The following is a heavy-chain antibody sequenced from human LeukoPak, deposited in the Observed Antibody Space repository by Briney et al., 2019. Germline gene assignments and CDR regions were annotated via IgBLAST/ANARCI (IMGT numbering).Heavy chain of an antibody. CDR2: INRSGST. Sequence: PSETLSLTCAVYGGSLCYYYWSWIRQSPEKGLEWIGEINRSGSTNYNPSLKSRVSISVDTSKNQFSLKLSSVTAADTAIYYCARGGFYCGDDCYVDYWGQGALVTVSS. CDR1: GGSLCYYY. V-gene: IGHV4-34*01. J-gene: IGHJ4*02. CDR3: ARGGFYCGDDCYVDY. D-gene: IGHD2-21*02.